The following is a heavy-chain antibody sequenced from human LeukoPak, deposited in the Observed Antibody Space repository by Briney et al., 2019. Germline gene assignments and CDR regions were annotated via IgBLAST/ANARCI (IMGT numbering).Heavy chain of an antibody. Sequence: ASVKVSCRTSGYTFTTYGINWVRQAPGQGLEWMGWISGYNGNTKYAQRLQDRVSLTTDTSATTAYMELSSLRSEDTAVYYCATAGSSGWSSFDYWGQGTLVTVSS. D-gene: IGHD6-19*01. CDR2: ISGYNGNT. CDR1: GYTFTTYG. CDR3: ATAGSSGWSSFDY. V-gene: IGHV1-18*01. J-gene: IGHJ4*02.